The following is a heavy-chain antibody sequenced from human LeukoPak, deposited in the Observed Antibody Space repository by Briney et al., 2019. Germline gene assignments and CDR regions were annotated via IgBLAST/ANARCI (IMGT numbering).Heavy chain of an antibody. Sequence: SETLSLTCTVSGGSISSGDYYWSWIRQPPGKGLEWIGYIYYSGSTYHNPSLKSRVTISVDTSKNQFSLKLSSVTAADTAVYYCARGAYYYGSGFDYWGQGTLVTVSS. D-gene: IGHD3-10*01. CDR1: GGSISSGDYY. CDR3: ARGAYYYGSGFDY. J-gene: IGHJ4*02. CDR2: IYYSGST. V-gene: IGHV4-30-4*01.